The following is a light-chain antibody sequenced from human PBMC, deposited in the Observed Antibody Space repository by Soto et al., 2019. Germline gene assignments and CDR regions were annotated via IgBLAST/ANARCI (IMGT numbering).Light chain of an antibody. V-gene: IGKV1-39*01. CDR3: QESYSASWT. Sequence: DIQMTQSPSSLSAFVGDRVTITCRASQNINTFLNWYQQRPGKAPNLLIYGTSNLQSGVLSRFSGSGSGTDFTLTISSLQPEDFATYYCQESYSASWTFGHGTKVEIK. CDR2: GTS. J-gene: IGKJ1*01. CDR1: QNINTF.